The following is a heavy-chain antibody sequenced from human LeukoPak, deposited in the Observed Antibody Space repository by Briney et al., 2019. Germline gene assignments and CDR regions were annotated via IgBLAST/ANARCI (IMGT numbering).Heavy chain of an antibody. V-gene: IGHV3-21*01. CDR2: ISSSSSYI. CDR3: ARDRPSVGYCSGGSCYDFDY. CDR1: GFTFSSYW. D-gene: IGHD2-15*01. J-gene: IGHJ4*02. Sequence: GGSLRLSCAASGFTFSSYWMHWVRQAPGKGLVWVSSISSSSSYIYYADSVKGRFTISRDNAKNSLYLQMNSLRAEDTAVYYCARDRPSVGYCSGGSCYDFDYWGQGTLVTVSS.